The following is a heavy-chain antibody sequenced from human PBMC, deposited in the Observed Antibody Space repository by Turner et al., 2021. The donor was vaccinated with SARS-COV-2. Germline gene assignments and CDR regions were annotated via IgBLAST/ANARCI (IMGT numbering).Heavy chain of an antibody. Sequence: QVQLVESGGGVVKPGRSLRLSCAAAGFTFSSYGMNWVRQAPGKGLEWVAVTSYDGSDKNYADSVKGRFTISRDNSKNTLYLQVNSLRAEDTAVYYGAKQAGPYCSGGSCYGGIFDYWGQGTLVTVSS. V-gene: IGHV3-30*18. CDR3: AKQAGPYCSGGSCYGGIFDY. CDR2: TSYDGSDK. CDR1: GFTFSSYG. D-gene: IGHD2-15*01. J-gene: IGHJ4*02.